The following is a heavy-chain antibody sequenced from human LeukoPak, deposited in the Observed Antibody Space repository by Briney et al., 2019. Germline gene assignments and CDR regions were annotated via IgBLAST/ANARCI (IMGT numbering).Heavy chain of an antibody. Sequence: GGSLRLSCAASGFAFSSHAMTWVRQAPGKGLEWVSSISGSAEKTYYADSVKGRFTISRDNSKNTLYLQMNSLRAEDTAVYYCARDLGAFDIWGQGTMVTVSS. V-gene: IGHV3-23*01. CDR3: ARDLGAFDI. J-gene: IGHJ3*02. CDR1: GFAFSSHA. CDR2: ISGSAEKT.